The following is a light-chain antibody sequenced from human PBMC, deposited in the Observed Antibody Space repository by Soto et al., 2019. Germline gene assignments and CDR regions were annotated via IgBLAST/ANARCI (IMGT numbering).Light chain of an antibody. CDR2: DAS. Sequence: EIGLTQPPGTLSLSPGERATLSCRASQSISSYLAWYQQKPGQAPRLLIYDASNRATGIPARFSGSASGTEFTLTISGLQSEDFAVYYCQQYKNWPPITFGQGTRLE. CDR3: QQYKNWPPIT. V-gene: IGKV3D-15*01. CDR1: QSISSY. J-gene: IGKJ5*01.